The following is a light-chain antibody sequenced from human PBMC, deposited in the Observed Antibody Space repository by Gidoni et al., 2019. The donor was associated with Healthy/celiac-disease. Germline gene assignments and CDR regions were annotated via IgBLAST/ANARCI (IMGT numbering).Light chain of an antibody. CDR1: QSISSY. CDR2: AAS. Sequence: DIQMTQSPSSLSASVGDRVTITCRASQSISSYLNWYQQKPGKAPKLLIYAASSLQSGVPSRFSGSGSGTDFTLTISSPQPEDFATYYCQQSYSTWYTFGQGTKLEIK. J-gene: IGKJ2*01. CDR3: QQSYSTWYT. V-gene: IGKV1-39*01.